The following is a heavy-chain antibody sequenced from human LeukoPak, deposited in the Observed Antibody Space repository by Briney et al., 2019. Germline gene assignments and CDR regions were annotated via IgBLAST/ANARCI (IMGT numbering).Heavy chain of an antibody. J-gene: IGHJ6*03. CDR3: AREFGDYGNYYYYYMDV. CDR1: GYTFTGYC. V-gene: IGHV1-2*02. Sequence: ASVKVSCKASGYTFTGYCMHWVRQAPGQGLEWMGWINPNSGGTNYAQKFQGRVTMTRDTSISTAYMELSRLRSDDTAVYYCAREFGDYGNYYYYYMDVWGKGTTVTVSS. D-gene: IGHD4-17*01. CDR2: INPNSGGT.